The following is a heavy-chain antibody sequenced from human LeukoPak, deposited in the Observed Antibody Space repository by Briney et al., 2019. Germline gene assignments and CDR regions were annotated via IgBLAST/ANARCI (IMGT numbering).Heavy chain of an antibody. J-gene: IGHJ4*02. CDR3: ARALRDDSSGYYYFDY. V-gene: IGHV4-34*01. Sequence: SETLSLTCAVYGGSFSGYYWSWIRQPPGKGLEWIGEINHSGSTNYNPSLKSQVTISVDTSKNQFSLKLSSVAAADTAVYYCARALRDDSSGYYYFDYWGQGTLVTVSS. D-gene: IGHD3-22*01. CDR1: GGSFSGYY. CDR2: INHSGST.